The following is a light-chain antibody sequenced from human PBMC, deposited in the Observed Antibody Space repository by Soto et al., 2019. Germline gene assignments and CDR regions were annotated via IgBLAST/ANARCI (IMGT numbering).Light chain of an antibody. CDR2: AAS. Sequence: DIQMTQSPSSLSASVGDRVSITCRASQSISFYLNWYQQKTGKXHXALIYAASNLQSGVPSRFSGSGSGTDFTLTISSLQPEDFATYYCQQSYSMPITFGQGTRLE. V-gene: IGKV1-39*01. CDR3: QQSYSMPIT. J-gene: IGKJ5*01. CDR1: QSISFY.